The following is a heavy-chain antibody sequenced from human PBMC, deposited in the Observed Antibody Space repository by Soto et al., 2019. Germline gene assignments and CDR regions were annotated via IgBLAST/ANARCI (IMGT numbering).Heavy chain of an antibody. CDR2: IRSKAYGGTT. J-gene: IGHJ4*02. D-gene: IGHD2-8*01. V-gene: IGHV3-49*03. Sequence: EVQLVESGGDLVQPGRSLRLSCTASGFTLGDYAMSWFRQPPGKGLEWVSFIRSKAYGGTTEYAASVKGRFTISRDDSKSIAYQQMNSLKTEDTAVYYCTRFVLGTAGVSDYWGQGTLVTVSS. CDR1: GFTLGDYA. CDR3: TRFVLGTAGVSDY.